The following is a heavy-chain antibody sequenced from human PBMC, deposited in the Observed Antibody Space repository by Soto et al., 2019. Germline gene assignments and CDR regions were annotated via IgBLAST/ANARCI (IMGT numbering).Heavy chain of an antibody. CDR3: AKDGGTGTTPDYYYYGMDV. J-gene: IGHJ6*02. CDR2: ISYDGSNK. Sequence: PGGSLRLSCAASGFTFSSYGMHWVRQAPGKGLEWVAVISYDGSNKYYADSVKGRFTISRDNSKNTLYLQMNSLRAEDTAVYYCAKDGGTGTTPDYYYYGMDVWGQGTTVTVPS. CDR1: GFTFSSYG. D-gene: IGHD1-1*01. V-gene: IGHV3-30*18.